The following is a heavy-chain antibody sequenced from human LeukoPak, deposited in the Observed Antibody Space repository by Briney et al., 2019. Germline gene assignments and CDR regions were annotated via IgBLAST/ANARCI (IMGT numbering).Heavy chain of an antibody. Sequence: ASVKVSCKASGGSFSTNAIAWVRQAPGQGLEWMGGIIPIFGSANYAQKFQGRVTITADESTSTAYMELSSLRSEDTAVYHCARGSYGSGFYLWFDPWGQGTQVTVSS. D-gene: IGHD3-10*01. CDR1: GGSFSTNA. V-gene: IGHV1-69*13. J-gene: IGHJ5*02. CDR3: ARGSYGSGFYLWFDP. CDR2: IIPIFGSA.